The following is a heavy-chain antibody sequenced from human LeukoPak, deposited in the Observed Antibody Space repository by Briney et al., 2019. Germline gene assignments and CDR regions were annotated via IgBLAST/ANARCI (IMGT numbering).Heavy chain of an antibody. V-gene: IGHV3-74*01. CDR2: INSDGSST. J-gene: IGHJ4*02. CDR1: GFTFSSYW. CDR3: AKEPGGNPVGWFDY. Sequence: GGSLRLSCAASGFTFSSYWMHWVRQAPGKGLVWVSRINSDGSSTSYADSVKGRFTISRDNSKNTLYLQMNSLRAEDTAVYYCAKEPGGNPVGWFDYWGQGTLVTVSS. D-gene: IGHD4-23*01.